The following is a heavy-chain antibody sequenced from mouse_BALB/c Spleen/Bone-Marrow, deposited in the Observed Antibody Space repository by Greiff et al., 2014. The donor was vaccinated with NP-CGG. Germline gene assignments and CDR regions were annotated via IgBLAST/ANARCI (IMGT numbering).Heavy chain of an antibody. CDR1: GYSITSGYS. Sequence: EVMLVESGPDLVKPSQSLSLTCTVTGYSITSGYSWHWIRQFPGNKLEWMVYIHYSGYTNYNPSLKSRISITRDTSKNQFFLRLNSVTTEDTATYYCARDPIYYYGSIFDYWGQGTTLTVSS. J-gene: IGHJ2*01. V-gene: IGHV3-1*02. D-gene: IGHD1-1*01. CDR3: ARDPIYYYGSIFDY. CDR2: IHYSGYT.